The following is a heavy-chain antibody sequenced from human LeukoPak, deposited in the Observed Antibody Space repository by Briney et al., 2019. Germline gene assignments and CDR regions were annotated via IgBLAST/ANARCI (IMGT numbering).Heavy chain of an antibody. CDR3: ARSEQWLVPYYFDY. D-gene: IGHD6-19*01. J-gene: IGHJ4*02. V-gene: IGHV3-66*01. CDR1: GFTVSSNY. Sequence: GGSLRLSCAASGFTVSSNYMSWVRQAPGKGLEWVSVIYSGGSTYYADSVTGRFTISRDNSKTTMYLQMDSLSAQDTAVYYCARSEQWLVPYYFDYWGQGTLVTVSS. CDR2: IYSGGST.